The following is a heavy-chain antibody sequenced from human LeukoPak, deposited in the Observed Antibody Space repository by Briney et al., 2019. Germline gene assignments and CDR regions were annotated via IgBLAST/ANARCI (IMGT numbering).Heavy chain of an antibody. CDR1: GGTFSSYA. Sequence: SVKVSCKASGGTFSSYAISWVRQAPGQGLEWMGRIIPIFGSANYAQKFQGRVTITTDESTSTAYMELSSLRSEDTAVYYCARDSGGEQWLVPFDYWGQGTLVTVSS. J-gene: IGHJ4*02. CDR3: ARDSGGEQWLVPFDY. V-gene: IGHV1-69*05. D-gene: IGHD6-19*01. CDR2: IIPIFGSA.